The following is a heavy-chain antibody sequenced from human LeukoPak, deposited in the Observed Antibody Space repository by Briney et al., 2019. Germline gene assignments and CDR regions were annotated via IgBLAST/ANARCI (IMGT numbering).Heavy chain of an antibody. J-gene: IGHJ4*02. V-gene: IGHV3-23*01. Sequence: GGSLRLSCAASGFTFSTSAMSWVRQSPGKGLEWVSSFSHIGTHTYYADSVKGRFAISRDNPKNTLYLQMNSLRAEDTAVYYCARDRSGTEHFDYWGQGTLVTVSS. CDR3: ARDRSGTEHFDY. CDR1: GFTFSTSA. CDR2: FSHIGTHT. D-gene: IGHD6-13*01.